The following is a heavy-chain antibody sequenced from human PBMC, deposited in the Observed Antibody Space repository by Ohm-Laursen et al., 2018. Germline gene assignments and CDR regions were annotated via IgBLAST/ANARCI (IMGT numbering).Heavy chain of an antibody. Sequence: SLRLSCSASEVTDSPNYINWVRQAPGKGLEWVSGIYSDGVTDNADSVKGRFTISRDDSKNTVYLQMNSLRVDDTAVYYCARGKGIAVIQLEDCYFDLWGRGTLVTVSS. J-gene: IGHJ2*01. CDR3: ARGKGIAVIQLEDCYFDL. D-gene: IGHD1-1*01. V-gene: IGHV3-53*01. CDR1: EVTDSPNY. CDR2: IYSDGVT.